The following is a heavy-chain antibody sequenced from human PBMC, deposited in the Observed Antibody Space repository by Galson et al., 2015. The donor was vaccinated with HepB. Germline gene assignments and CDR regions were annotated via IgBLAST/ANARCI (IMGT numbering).Heavy chain of an antibody. V-gene: IGHV4-39*01. CDR3: ARDVRCDSTSFDP. J-gene: IGHJ5*02. Sequence: SETLSLTCTVSGGSISSSSYYWGWIRQPPGKGLEWIGSIYYSGSTYYNPSLKSRVTISVDTSKNQFSLKLSSVTAADTAVYYCARDVRCDSTSFDPWGQGTLVTVSS. D-gene: IGHD2/OR15-2a*01. CDR1: GGSISSSSYY. CDR2: IYYSGST.